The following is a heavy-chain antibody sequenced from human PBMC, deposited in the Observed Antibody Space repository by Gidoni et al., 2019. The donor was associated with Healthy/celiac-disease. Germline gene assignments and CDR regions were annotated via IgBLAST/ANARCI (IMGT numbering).Heavy chain of an antibody. Sequence: QVQLVQSGAEVKKPGSSVKVSCKASGGTFSSYAISWVRQAPGQGLEWMGGIIPIFGTANYAQKFQGRVTITADESTSTAYMERSSLRSEDTAVYYCARFEPPLRYFDWLKATDTRGWWFDPWGQGTLVTVSS. J-gene: IGHJ5*02. D-gene: IGHD3-9*01. CDR2: IIPIFGTA. CDR1: GGTFSSYA. CDR3: ARFEPPLRYFDWLKATDTRGWWFDP. V-gene: IGHV1-69*01.